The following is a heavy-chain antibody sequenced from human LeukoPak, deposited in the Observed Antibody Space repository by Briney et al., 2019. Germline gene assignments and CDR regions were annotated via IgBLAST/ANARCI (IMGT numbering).Heavy chain of an antibody. J-gene: IGHJ4*02. Sequence: GSLRLSCAASGFIFSSYWMTWVRQAPGKGLEWVANIKPDGSEQYYVDSVKGRFTISRDNAKNSLYLQMNSLRVEDTAVYYCASQPAVVDLDYWGQGTLVTVSS. CDR2: IKPDGSEQ. V-gene: IGHV3-7*01. CDR3: ASQPAVVDLDY. D-gene: IGHD5-18*01. CDR1: GFIFSSYW.